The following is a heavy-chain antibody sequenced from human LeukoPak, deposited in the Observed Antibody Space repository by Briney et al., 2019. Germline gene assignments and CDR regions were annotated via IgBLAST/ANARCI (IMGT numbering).Heavy chain of an antibody. V-gene: IGHV3-23*01. CDR3: AKDLGYSSGWFDY. D-gene: IGHD6-19*01. CDR2: ISGSGGST. J-gene: IGHJ4*02. Sequence: GGSLRLSRAASGFTFSSYGMSWVRQAPGKGLEWVSAISGSGGSTYYADSVKCRFTISRDNSKNTLYLKMNSLRAEDTAVYYCAKDLGYSSGWFDYWGQGTLVTASS. CDR1: GFTFSSYG.